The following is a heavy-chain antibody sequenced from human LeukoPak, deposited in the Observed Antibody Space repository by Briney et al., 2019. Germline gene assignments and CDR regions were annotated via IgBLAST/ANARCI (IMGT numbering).Heavy chain of an antibody. Sequence: GRSLRLSCAASGFTFSSYGMHWVRQAPGKGLEWVSSISSSSSYIYYADSVKGRFTISRDNAKNSLYLQMNSLRAEDTAVYYCARPTMVRDDAFDIWGQGTMVTVSS. D-gene: IGHD3-10*01. CDR2: ISSSSSYI. CDR1: GFTFSSYG. J-gene: IGHJ3*02. V-gene: IGHV3-21*01. CDR3: ARPTMVRDDAFDI.